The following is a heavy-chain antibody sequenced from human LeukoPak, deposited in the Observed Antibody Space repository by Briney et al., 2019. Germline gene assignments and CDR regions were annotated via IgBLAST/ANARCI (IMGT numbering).Heavy chain of an antibody. CDR3: LKIGMAAY. V-gene: IGHV3-23*01. D-gene: IGHD5-24*01. CDR2: ISDSAGSA. CDR1: GFTFSNYA. Sequence: HTGGSLRLSCAASGFTFSNYAMSWVRQAPGKGLEWVSTISDSAGSAYYADSVKGRFTISRDNAKNTLDLQMNSLRAEDTAVYYCLKIGMAAYWGQGTLVTVSS. J-gene: IGHJ4*02.